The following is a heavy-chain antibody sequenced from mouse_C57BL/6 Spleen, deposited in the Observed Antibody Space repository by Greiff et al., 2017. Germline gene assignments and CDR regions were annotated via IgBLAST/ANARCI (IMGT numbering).Heavy chain of an antibody. Sequence: QVQLQQPGAELVKPGASVKMSCKASGYTFTSYWITWVKQRPGQGLEWIGDIYPGSGSTNYTEKFKSKATLTVDTASSTAYMQRSSLTSEDSAVYYCASNEDYFDYWGQGTTLTVSS. V-gene: IGHV1-55*01. CDR1: GYTFTSYW. CDR3: ASNEDYFDY. CDR2: IYPGSGST. J-gene: IGHJ2*01.